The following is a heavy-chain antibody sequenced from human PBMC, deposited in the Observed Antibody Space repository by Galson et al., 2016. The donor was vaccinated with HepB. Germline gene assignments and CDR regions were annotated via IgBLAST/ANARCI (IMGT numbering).Heavy chain of an antibody. CDR1: GFTFSACS. CDR3: AKRGPRYYFDY. Sequence: SPRLSCAASGFTFSACSMSWVRQAPGKGLEWVSTFGASGATYYADSVKGRFTISRDNSQNTLYLQMNSLRGDDTALYYCAKRGPRYYFDYWGQGSLVTVSS. J-gene: IGHJ4*02. CDR2: FGASGAT. V-gene: IGHV3-23*01. D-gene: IGHD3-10*01.